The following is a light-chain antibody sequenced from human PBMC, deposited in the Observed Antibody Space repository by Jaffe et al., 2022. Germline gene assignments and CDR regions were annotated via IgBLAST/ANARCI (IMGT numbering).Light chain of an antibody. CDR3: QHYDSSLYT. V-gene: IGKV3-20*01. CDR1: RSVTSSY. J-gene: IGKJ2*01. CDR2: DSS. Sequence: EIVLTQSPGTLSLSPGERATLSCRASRSVTSSYLAWYQQKPGQAPRLLIYDSSRRATGIPDRFSASGSGTDFTLTISRLEPEDFAVYYCQHYDSSLYTFGQGTKLEI.